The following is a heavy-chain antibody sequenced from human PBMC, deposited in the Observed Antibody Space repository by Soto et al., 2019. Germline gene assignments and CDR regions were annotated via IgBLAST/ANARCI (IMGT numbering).Heavy chain of an antibody. CDR1: GFTFSNYS. D-gene: IGHD3-9*01. CDR3: ARDKDWAFDY. J-gene: IGHJ4*02. Sequence: GGSLRLSCAASGFTFSNYSMNWVRQAPGKGLEWISYIFATSTTIYYADSVKGRFTVSRDNTQNSLFLLMNSLRAEDTAIYYCARDKDWAFDYWGQGTLVTVSS. V-gene: IGHV3-48*04. CDR2: IFATSTTI.